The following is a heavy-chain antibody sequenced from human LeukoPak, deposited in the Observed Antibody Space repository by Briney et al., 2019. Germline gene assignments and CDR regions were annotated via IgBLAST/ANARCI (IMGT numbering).Heavy chain of an antibody. CDR1: GYTFISYG. Sequence: ASVKVSCKASGYTFISYGISWVRQAPGQGLEWMGWISSYNGYTNYAQNLQGRVTMTTDTSTSTAYMELGSLRSDDTAVYYCARIDCSSTSCYTGTNYYYYYGMDVWGQGTTVTVSS. CDR3: ARIDCSSTSCYTGTNYYYYYGMDV. CDR2: ISSYNGYT. V-gene: IGHV1-18*01. D-gene: IGHD2-2*02. J-gene: IGHJ6*02.